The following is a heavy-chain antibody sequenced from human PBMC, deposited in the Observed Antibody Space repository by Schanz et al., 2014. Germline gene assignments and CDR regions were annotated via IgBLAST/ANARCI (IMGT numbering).Heavy chain of an antibody. CDR2: IYTSGST. Sequence: QVQLQESGPGLVKPSENLSLTCTVSDGSISSSSYYWGWIRQPPGKGLEWIGSIYTSGSTNYNPSLKSRVTMSLDTSKNQFSLKLSSVTAADTAVYFCARNKYTSGWYYFDYWGQGVLVTVSS. CDR1: DGSISSSSYY. CDR3: ARNKYTSGWYYFDY. V-gene: IGHV4-39*07. J-gene: IGHJ4*02. D-gene: IGHD6-19*01.